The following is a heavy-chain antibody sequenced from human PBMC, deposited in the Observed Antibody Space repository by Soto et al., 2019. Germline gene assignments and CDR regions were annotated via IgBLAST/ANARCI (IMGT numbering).Heavy chain of an antibody. CDR1: GGTFSSYA. CDR2: IIPIFGTA. CDR3: ARSTDGYNLRFDY. J-gene: IGHJ4*02. Sequence: ASVKVSCKASGGTFSSYAISWVRQAPGQGLEWMGGIIPIFGTANYAQKFQGRVTITADESTSTAYMELSSLRSEDTAVHYCARSTDGYNLRFDYWGQGTLVTVSS. V-gene: IGHV1-69*13. D-gene: IGHD5-12*01.